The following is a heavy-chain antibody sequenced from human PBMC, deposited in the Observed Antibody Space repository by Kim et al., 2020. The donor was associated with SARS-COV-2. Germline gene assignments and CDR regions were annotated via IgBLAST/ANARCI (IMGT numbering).Heavy chain of an antibody. CDR3: AKSHDPPEDCSGGSCYSWSFVYYYYGMDV. J-gene: IGHJ6*02. D-gene: IGHD2-15*01. V-gene: IGHV3-23*01. Sequence: LSLSCAASGFTFSSYAMSWVRQAPGKGLEWVSAISGSGGSTYYADSVKGRFTISRDNSKNTLYLQMNSLRAEDTAVYYCAKSHDPPEDCSGGSCYSWSFVYYYYGMDVWGQGTTVTVSS. CDR1: GFTFSSYA. CDR2: ISGSGGST.